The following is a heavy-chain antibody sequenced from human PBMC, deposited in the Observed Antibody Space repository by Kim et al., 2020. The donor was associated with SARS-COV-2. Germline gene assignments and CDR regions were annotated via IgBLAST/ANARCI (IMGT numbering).Heavy chain of an antibody. CDR3: ARGGYSNFDF. D-gene: IGHD2-21*01. J-gene: IGHJ4*02. CDR2: TKYDGSTK. CDR1: GFTFNSHW. V-gene: IGHV3-7*01. Sequence: GGSLRLSCTASGFTFNSHWMSWVRQAPGKGLEWVAYTKYDGSTKNYVESMKGRFAISRDNAKNALYLQMNSLRVEDTAVYYCARGGYSNFDFWGQGTLVTVSS.